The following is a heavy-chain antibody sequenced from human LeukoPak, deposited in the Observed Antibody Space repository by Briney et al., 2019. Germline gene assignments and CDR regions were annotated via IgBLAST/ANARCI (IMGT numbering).Heavy chain of an antibody. Sequence: GGSLRLSCAASGFTFSSYSMNWVRQAPGKGLEWVSVIYSGGSTSYADSVKGRFTISRDNSRNTLYLQMNSLRAEDTAVYYCARANEWLRYFDYWGQGTLVTISS. CDR2: IYSGGST. CDR1: GFTFSSYS. D-gene: IGHD5-12*01. J-gene: IGHJ4*02. V-gene: IGHV3-53*01. CDR3: ARANEWLRYFDY.